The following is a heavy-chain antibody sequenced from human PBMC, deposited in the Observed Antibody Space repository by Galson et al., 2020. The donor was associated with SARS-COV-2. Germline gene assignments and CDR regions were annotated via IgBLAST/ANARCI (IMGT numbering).Heavy chain of an antibody. V-gene: IGHV4-59*08. J-gene: IGHJ4*02. CDR3: ASGWDSSGYQFDY. CDR1: GGSISSYY. D-gene: IGHD3-22*01. CDR2: IYYSGST. Sequence: ETSETLSLTCTVSGGSISSYYWSWIRQPPGKGLEWIGYIYYSGSTNYNPSLKSRVTISVDTSKNQFSLKLSSVTAADTAVYYCASGWDSSGYQFDYWGQGTLVTVSS.